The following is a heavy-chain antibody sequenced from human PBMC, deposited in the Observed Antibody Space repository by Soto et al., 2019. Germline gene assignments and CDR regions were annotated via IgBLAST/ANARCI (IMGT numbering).Heavy chain of an antibody. CDR3: ARERPVNSSGWYSAFDI. V-gene: IGHV4-59*01. D-gene: IGHD6-19*01. J-gene: IGHJ3*02. Sequence: SETLSLTCTVSGGSISSYYWSWIRQPPGKGLEWIGYIYYSGSTNYNPSLKSRVTISVDTSKNQFSLKLSSVTAADTAVYYCARERPVNSSGWYSAFDIWGQGTMVTVSS. CDR2: IYYSGST. CDR1: GGSISSYY.